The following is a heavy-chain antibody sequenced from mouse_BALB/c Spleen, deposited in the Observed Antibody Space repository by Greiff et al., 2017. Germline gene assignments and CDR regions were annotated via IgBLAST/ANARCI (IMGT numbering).Heavy chain of an antibody. CDR1: GFTFSSYT. Sequence: EGKLVESGGGLVQPGGSLKLSCAASGFTFSSYTMSWVRQTPEKRLEWVAYISNGGGSTYYPDTVKGRFTISRDNAKNTLYLQMSSLKSEDTAMYYCARHFTTAAWFAYWGQGTLVTVSA. CDR2: ISNGGGST. D-gene: IGHD1-2*01. CDR3: ARHFTTAAWFAY. V-gene: IGHV5-12-2*01. J-gene: IGHJ3*01.